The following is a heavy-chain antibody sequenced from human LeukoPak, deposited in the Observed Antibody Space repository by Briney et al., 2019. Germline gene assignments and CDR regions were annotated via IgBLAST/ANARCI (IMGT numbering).Heavy chain of an antibody. CDR2: INPNSGGT. Sequence: GASVKVSCKASGYTFTGYYMHWVRQAPGQGLEWMGWINPNSGGTNYAQKFQGWVTMTRDTSISTAYMELSRLRSDDTAVYYCARVPVAATPYGWFDPWGQGTLVTVSS. V-gene: IGHV1-2*04. CDR1: GYTFTGYY. D-gene: IGHD2-15*01. J-gene: IGHJ5*02. CDR3: ARVPVAATPYGWFDP.